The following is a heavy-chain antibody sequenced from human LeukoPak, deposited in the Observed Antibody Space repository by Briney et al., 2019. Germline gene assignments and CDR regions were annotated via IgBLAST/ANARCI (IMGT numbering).Heavy chain of an antibody. CDR2: IYYSGST. D-gene: IGHD3-10*01. V-gene: IGHV4-59*01. Sequence: SETLSLTCTVSGGSISSYYWSWIRQPPGKGLEWVGYIYYSGSTNYNPSLKSRVTISVDTSKNQFSLKLSSVTAADTAVYYCARDLSGGFDYWGQGTLVTVSS. J-gene: IGHJ4*02. CDR1: GGSISSYY. CDR3: ARDLSGGFDY.